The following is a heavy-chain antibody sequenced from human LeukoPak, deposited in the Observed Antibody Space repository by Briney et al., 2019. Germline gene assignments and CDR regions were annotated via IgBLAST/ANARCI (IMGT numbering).Heavy chain of an antibody. CDR3: ARGLEWLTRRHTWFDP. Sequence: ASVKVSCKASSYTFTNYAFTWVRQAPGQGLEWMGWISAYNGNTNYAQKLQGRVTMTTDTSTSTAYMELRSLRSDDTAVYYCARGLEWLTRRHTWFDPWGQGTLVAVSS. V-gene: IGHV1-18*01. D-gene: IGHD3-3*01. CDR2: ISAYNGNT. CDR1: SYTFTNYA. J-gene: IGHJ5*02.